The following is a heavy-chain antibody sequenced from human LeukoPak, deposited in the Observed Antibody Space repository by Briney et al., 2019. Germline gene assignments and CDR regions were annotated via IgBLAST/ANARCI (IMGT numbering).Heavy chain of an antibody. CDR1: GYTFTSYD. D-gene: IGHD6-13*01. J-gene: IGHJ4*02. CDR2: MNPNSGNT. CDR3: ARVIAAAGTKRVNDY. Sequence: ASVTVSCKASGYTFTSYDINWVRQAPGQGLEWMGWMNPNSGNTVYAQKFQGRVTITRNTSISTAYMELSSLRSEDTAVYYCARVIAAAGTKRVNDYWGQGTLVTVSS. V-gene: IGHV1-8*03.